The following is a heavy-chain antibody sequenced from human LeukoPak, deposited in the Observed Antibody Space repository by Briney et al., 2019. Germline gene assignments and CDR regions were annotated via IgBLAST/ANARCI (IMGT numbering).Heavy chain of an antibody. Sequence: SETLSLTCTVSGGSISSGSYYWSWIRQPAGKGLEWIGYIYESGSTDYNPSLKSRVTISRDTSKNQVSLKLTSVTTADTAVYYCARDLYDHDSSGYYEFWGQGTLVTVSS. CDR2: IYESGST. CDR1: GGSISSGSYY. CDR3: ARDLYDHDSSGYYEF. V-gene: IGHV4-61*10. J-gene: IGHJ4*02. D-gene: IGHD3-22*01.